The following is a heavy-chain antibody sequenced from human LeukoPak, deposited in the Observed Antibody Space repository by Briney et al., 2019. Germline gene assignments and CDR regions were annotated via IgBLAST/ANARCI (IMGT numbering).Heavy chain of an antibody. V-gene: IGHV3-30*02. CDR1: GFTFSNYG. CDR3: AKDLLLYSRNWQGY. Sequence: GGSLRLSCVASGFTFSNYGMHWVRQAPGKGLEWVAFIRYDGSNKYYADSVTGRFTISRDNSKNTLYLQMSSLRAEDTAVYYCAKDLLLYSRNWQGYWGQGTLVTVSS. D-gene: IGHD6-13*01. CDR2: IRYDGSNK. J-gene: IGHJ4*02.